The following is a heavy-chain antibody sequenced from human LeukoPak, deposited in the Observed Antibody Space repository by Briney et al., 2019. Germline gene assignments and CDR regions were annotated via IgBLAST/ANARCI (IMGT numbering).Heavy chain of an antibody. Sequence: PSETLSLTCTVSGGSISSGDYYWSWIRQPPGKGLEWIGYIYYSGSTYYNPSLKSRVTISVDTSKNQFSLKLSSVTAADTAVYYCARYVAGTFEGEEIDYWGQGTLVTVSS. CDR1: GGSISSGDYY. D-gene: IGHD6-19*01. CDR3: ARYVAGTFEGEEIDY. V-gene: IGHV4-30-4*02. CDR2: IYYSGST. J-gene: IGHJ4*02.